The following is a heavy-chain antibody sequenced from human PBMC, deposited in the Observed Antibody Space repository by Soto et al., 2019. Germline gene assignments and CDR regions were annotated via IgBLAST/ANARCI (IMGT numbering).Heavy chain of an antibody. CDR3: SADLPDWGAYAFDY. CDR1: GLTFNGAW. D-gene: IGHD3-16*01. Sequence: EVQLVESGGGLVEPGGPFRLSCTASGLTFNGAWRTWARKAPGKGLGWAGRVKSKVDGGSIDYAAPVRGRFTISRDDSRSTVDLQMNSLSAEDSAMYYCSADLPDWGAYAFDYWGQGALVTVSS. J-gene: IGHJ4*02. V-gene: IGHV3-15*07. CDR2: VKSKVDGGSI.